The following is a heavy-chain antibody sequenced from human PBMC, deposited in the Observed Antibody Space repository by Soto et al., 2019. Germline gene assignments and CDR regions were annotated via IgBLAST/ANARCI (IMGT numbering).Heavy chain of an antibody. D-gene: IGHD3-16*01. CDR2: IIPTFGTA. Sequence: SVKVSCKASGGTFSSYAISWVRQAPGQGLEWMGGIIPTFGTANYAQKFQGRVTITADESTSTAYMELSSLRSEDTAVYYCARGYYDYVWGSYRLGHYGMDVWGQGTTVTVSS. CDR1: GGTFSSYA. V-gene: IGHV1-69*13. J-gene: IGHJ6*02. CDR3: ARGYYDYVWGSYRLGHYGMDV.